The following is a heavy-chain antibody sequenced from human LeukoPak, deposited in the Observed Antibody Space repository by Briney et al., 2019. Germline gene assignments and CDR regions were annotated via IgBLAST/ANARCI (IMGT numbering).Heavy chain of an antibody. Sequence: GGSLRLSCAASGFTVSTDHMSWVRQAPGKGLEWVAVSYSGGSRSYAESVKGRFIISRDNSQNTLYLQMNSLRAEDTAGYYCARVWELSFDYWGQGTLVTVSS. V-gene: IGHV3-53*01. CDR1: GFTVSTDH. D-gene: IGHD1-26*01. J-gene: IGHJ4*02. CDR3: ARVWELSFDY. CDR2: SYSGGSR.